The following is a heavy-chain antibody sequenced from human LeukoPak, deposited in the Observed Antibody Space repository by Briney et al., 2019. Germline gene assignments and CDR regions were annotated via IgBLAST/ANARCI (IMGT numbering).Heavy chain of an antibody. CDR1: GFTFDNYA. Sequence: GGSLRLSCAASGFTFDNYAMHWVRQAPGKGLEWLSIISWNSGYIGYADSVKGRFTISRDNAKKSLDLQMNSLRAEDTAFYYCARVRGTYSSGYCSDYWGHGTLVTVYS. V-gene: IGHV3-9*01. D-gene: IGHD6-19*01. CDR3: ARVRGTYSSGYCSDY. J-gene: IGHJ4*01. CDR2: ISWNSGYI.